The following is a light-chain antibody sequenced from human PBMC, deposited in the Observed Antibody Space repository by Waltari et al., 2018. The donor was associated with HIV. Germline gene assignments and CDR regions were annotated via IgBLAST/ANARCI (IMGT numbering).Light chain of an antibody. J-gene: IGLJ2*01. Sequence: QSALTQPASVSGFPGQTINISCPGISTASRFYQPVPWYQQHPGSVPRLIIYDIDSRPSGISDHFSGSRSGDSASLTISGLQSGDEAHYFCASNRLDSTLVFGGGTKLTIL. CDR2: DID. CDR3: ASNRLDSTLV. V-gene: IGLV2-14*03. CDR1: STASRFYQP.